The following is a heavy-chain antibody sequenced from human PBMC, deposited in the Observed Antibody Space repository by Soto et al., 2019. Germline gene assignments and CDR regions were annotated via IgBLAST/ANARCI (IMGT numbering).Heavy chain of an antibody. CDR1: GFTLNAHY. V-gene: IGHV3-72*01. D-gene: IGHD6-13*01. CDR2: SRNKANSYTT. J-gene: IGHJ6*02. Sequence: GGSLRLSCAASGFTLNAHYMEWVRQAPGKGLEWIGRSRNKANSYTTIYAASVKGRFTISRDDSKNSVYLEMSSLKTEDTAVYYCSRGAQGVTAAGSVNYYYGMDVWGQGTSVTVSS. CDR3: SRGAQGVTAAGSVNYYYGMDV.